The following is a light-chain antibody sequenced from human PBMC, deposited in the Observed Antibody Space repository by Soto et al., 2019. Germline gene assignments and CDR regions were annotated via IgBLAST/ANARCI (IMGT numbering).Light chain of an antibody. V-gene: IGLV2-14*01. CDR3: SSYTSSSTVV. Sequence: QSALTQPASVSGSPGQSITISCTGTSSDVGGYNYVSWYQQHPGKAPKLMIYDVSNRPSGVSNRFSGSKFGNTASLTISGLQPEDEAYYYCSSYTSSSTVVFGGGTKLTVL. CDR2: DVS. CDR1: SSDVGGYNY. J-gene: IGLJ2*01.